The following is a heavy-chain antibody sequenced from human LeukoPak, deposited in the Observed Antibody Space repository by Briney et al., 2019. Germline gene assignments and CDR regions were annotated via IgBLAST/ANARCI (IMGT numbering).Heavy chain of an antibody. J-gene: IGHJ4*02. V-gene: IGHV3-7*01. D-gene: IGHD3-10*01. Sequence: GGSLRLSCAASGFTFSSYWMSWVRQAPGKGLEWVANIKQDGSEKYYVDSVKGRFTISRDNAKNSLYLQMNSLRAEDTAVYYCARELLSYHYGSGSHDYWGQGTLVTVSS. CDR3: ARELLSYHYGSGSHDY. CDR2: IKQDGSEK. CDR1: GFTFSSYW.